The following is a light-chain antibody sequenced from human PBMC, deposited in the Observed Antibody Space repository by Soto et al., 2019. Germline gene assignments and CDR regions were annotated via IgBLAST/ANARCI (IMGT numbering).Light chain of an antibody. J-gene: IGKJ5*01. V-gene: IGKV1-5*03. Sequence: DIQMTQSPSTLSASVGDRVTITCRASQSISGYLAWYQQKPGKAPNLLMYQASTLQSGVPSRFSGSGFGTEFTLTISSLHPDDFATYSCQQYLRYPLTFGQGTLLEIK. CDR2: QAS. CDR3: QQYLRYPLT. CDR1: QSISGY.